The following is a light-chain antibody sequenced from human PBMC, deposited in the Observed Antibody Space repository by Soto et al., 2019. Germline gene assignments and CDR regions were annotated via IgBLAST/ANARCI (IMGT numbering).Light chain of an antibody. Sequence: DIVMTQSPDSLAVSLGERATINFNSIQIVLYSSNNKNYLAWYQQKPGQPPKALIYWASTRESGVPDRFSGSGSGTDFTLTISSLQAEDVAVYYCQQYYSSPFTFGQGTRLEIK. CDR1: QIVLYSSNNKNY. V-gene: IGKV4-1*01. CDR3: QQYYSSPFT. J-gene: IGKJ5*01. CDR2: WAS.